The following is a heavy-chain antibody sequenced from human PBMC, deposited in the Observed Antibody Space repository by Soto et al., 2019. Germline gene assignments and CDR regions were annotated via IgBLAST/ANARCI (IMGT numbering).Heavy chain of an antibody. CDR2: ISVRGGST. V-gene: IGHV3-23*01. J-gene: IGHJ2*01. CDR3: SKVVTSGSYRFYWYFDL. CDR1: GFTFSSYA. D-gene: IGHD1-26*01. Sequence: EVQLLESGGGLVQPGGSLRLSCADSGFTFSSYAMSWVRQAPGKGLEWVSTISVRGGSTFYADSVKGRFTISRDNSKTTLYLQIKSLRAEDTAVYFCSKVVTSGSYRFYWYFDLWGLGTLFTVSS.